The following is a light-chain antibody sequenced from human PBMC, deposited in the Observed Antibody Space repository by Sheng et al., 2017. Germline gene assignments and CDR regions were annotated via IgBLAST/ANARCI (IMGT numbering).Light chain of an antibody. V-gene: IGKV1-27*01. Sequence: IQLTQSPSSLSASVGDRVTITCRASQGISSYLAWYQQKPGTAPKLLIYAASTLQSGVPSRFSGSGSGTDFTLTISNLQPEDVATYYCQKYDSDPLTFGPGTRVDI. J-gene: IGKJ3*01. CDR1: QGISSY. CDR2: AAS. CDR3: QKYDSDPLT.